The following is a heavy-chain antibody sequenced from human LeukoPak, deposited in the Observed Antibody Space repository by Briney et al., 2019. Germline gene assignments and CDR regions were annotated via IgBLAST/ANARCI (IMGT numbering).Heavy chain of an antibody. CDR1: GFTFSENW. D-gene: IGHD6-13*01. J-gene: IGHJ3*01. CDR3: AREEHRLAEAGTSAFDL. CDR2: INRDGGLT. V-gene: IGHV3-74*01. Sequence: PGGSLRLSCVASGFTFSENWMHWVRQAPGKGLAWVSHINRDGGLTNYADSVKGRFTISRDNARNTVYLQMCSLRVEDTAIYFCAREEHRLAEAGTSAFDLGGQGTLVTVSP.